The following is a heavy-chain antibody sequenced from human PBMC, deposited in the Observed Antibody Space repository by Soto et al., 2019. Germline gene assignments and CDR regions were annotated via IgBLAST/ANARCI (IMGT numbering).Heavy chain of an antibody. Sequence: SETLSLTCAVYGGSFSGYYWSWIRQPPGKGLEWIGEINHSGSTKYNPSLKSRVTISVDTSKNQFSLKLRSVTAADTAVYYCARGNSSSSLFWYWGQGTLVTVSS. CDR2: INHSGST. J-gene: IGHJ4*02. CDR3: ARGNSSSSLFWY. D-gene: IGHD6-6*01. CDR1: GGSFSGYY. V-gene: IGHV4-34*01.